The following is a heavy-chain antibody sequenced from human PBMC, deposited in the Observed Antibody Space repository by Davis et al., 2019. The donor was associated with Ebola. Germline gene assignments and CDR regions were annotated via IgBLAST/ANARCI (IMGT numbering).Heavy chain of an antibody. D-gene: IGHD6-13*01. V-gene: IGHV3-23*01. CDR1: GFIFSAYS. J-gene: IGHJ4*02. CDR3: AKSGLAWQQLAPFDY. CDR2: ISGSGSDT. Sequence: GESLKISCAGSGFIFSAYSMAWVRQAPGKGLEWVSSISGSGSDTSHADSVKGRFSISRDNSKNTLYLQMNSLRAEDTALYYCAKSGLAWQQLAPFDYWGQGTLVTVSS.